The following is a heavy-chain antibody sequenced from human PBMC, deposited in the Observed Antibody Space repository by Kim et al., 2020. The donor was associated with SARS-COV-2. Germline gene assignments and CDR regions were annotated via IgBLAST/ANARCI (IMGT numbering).Heavy chain of an antibody. CDR3: ASGYSSSWYFLTGMDV. Sequence: SVKGRFTISRDNAENSLYLQMNSLRAEDTAVYYCASGYSSSWYFLTGMDVWGQGTTVTVSS. V-gene: IGHV3-11*06. J-gene: IGHJ6*02. D-gene: IGHD6-13*01.